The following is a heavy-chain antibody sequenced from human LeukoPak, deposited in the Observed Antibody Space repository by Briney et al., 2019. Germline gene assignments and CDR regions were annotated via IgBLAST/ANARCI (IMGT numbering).Heavy chain of an antibody. CDR3: ARSYGSFGMDV. CDR2: IYYSGST. CDR1: GGSISSGGYS. J-gene: IGHJ6*02. D-gene: IGHD3-16*01. Sequence: SETLSLTCTVSGGSISSGGYSWSWLRQHPGKGLEWIGYIYYSGSTYYNPSLKSRVTISVDTSKNQFSLKLSSVTAADTAVYYCARSYGSFGMDVWGQGTTVTVSS. V-gene: IGHV4-31*03.